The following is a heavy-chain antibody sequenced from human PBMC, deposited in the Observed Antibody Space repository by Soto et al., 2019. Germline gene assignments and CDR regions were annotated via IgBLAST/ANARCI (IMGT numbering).Heavy chain of an antibody. CDR3: XRGQFGDFALYYYGMDV. D-gene: IGHD3-10*01. Sequence: PGQSLKISCKGSGYSFTSYWIGWVRQMPGKGLEWMGIIYPGDSDTRYSPSFQGQVTISADKSISTAYLQWSSLKASDTAMYYCXRGQFGDFALYYYGMDVWGQGTTVTVSS. CDR1: GYSFTSYW. V-gene: IGHV5-51*01. J-gene: IGHJ6*01. CDR2: IYPGDSDT.